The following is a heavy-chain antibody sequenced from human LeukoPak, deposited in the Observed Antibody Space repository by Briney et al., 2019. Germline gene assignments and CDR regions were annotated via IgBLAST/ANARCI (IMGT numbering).Heavy chain of an antibody. Sequence: SETLSLTCTVSGGSISSGDYYWSWIRQPPGKGLEWMGYIYYSGSTYYNPSLKSRVTISVDTSKNQFSLKLSSVTAADTAVYYCARMGSGSYRHYFDYWGQGTLVTVSS. CDR3: ARMGSGSYRHYFDY. CDR2: IYYSGST. J-gene: IGHJ4*02. D-gene: IGHD1-26*01. CDR1: GGSISSGDYY. V-gene: IGHV4-30-4*08.